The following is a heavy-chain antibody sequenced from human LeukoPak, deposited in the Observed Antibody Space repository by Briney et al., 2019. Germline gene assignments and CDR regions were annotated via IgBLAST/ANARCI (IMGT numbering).Heavy chain of an antibody. CDR3: AKDVFTMVRGVLEY. CDR1: GFTFDDYA. CDR2: ISWDGGST. J-gene: IGHJ4*02. V-gene: IGHV3-43D*03. D-gene: IGHD3-10*01. Sequence: PGGSLRLSCAASGFTFDDYAMHWVRQAPGKGLEWVSLISWDGGSTYYADSVKGRFTISRDNSKKSLYLQMNSLRAEDTALYYCAKDVFTMVRGVLEYWGQGTLVTVSS.